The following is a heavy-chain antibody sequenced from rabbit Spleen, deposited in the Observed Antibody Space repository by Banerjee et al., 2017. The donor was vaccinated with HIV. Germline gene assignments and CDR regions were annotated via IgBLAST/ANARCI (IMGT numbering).Heavy chain of an antibody. CDR2: INAVTGKA. CDR1: GFSFSNKAV. V-gene: IGHV1S45*01. J-gene: IGHJ6*01. Sequence: QERLVESGGGLVKPEGSLKLSCTASGFSFSNKAVMCWVRQAPGKGLEWIACINAVTGKAVYATWAKGRFTISKTSSTTVTLQMTRLTAADTATYFCARDTSSSFSSYGMDLWGPGTLVTVS. CDR3: ARDTSSSFSSYGMDL. D-gene: IGHD1-1*01.